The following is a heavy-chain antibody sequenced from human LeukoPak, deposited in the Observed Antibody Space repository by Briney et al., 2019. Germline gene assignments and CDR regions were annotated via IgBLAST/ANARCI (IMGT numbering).Heavy chain of an antibody. CDR1: GGTFSSYA. Sequence: ASVKVSCKASGGTFSSYAISWVRQAPGQGLEWMGGIIPIFGTANYAQKFQGRVTITADESTSTAYMELSSLRSEDTAVYYCARDLGGSYGNWFDPWGQGTLVTVSS. CDR2: IIPIFGTA. D-gene: IGHD1-26*01. J-gene: IGHJ5*02. V-gene: IGHV1-69*01. CDR3: ARDLGGSYGNWFDP.